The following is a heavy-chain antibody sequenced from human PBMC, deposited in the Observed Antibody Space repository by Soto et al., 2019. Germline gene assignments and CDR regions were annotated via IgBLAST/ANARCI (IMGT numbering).Heavy chain of an antibody. V-gene: IGHV3-30*18. CDR1: GFTFSSYG. J-gene: IGHJ2*01. Sequence: QVQLVESGGGVVQPGRSLRLSCAASGFTFSSYGMHWVRQAPGKGLEWVAVISYDGSNKYYADSVKGRFTISRDNSKNTLYLQMNRLRAEDTAVYYCAKPYSSSWYGWYFDLWGRGTLVTVSS. D-gene: IGHD6-13*01. CDR3: AKPYSSSWYGWYFDL. CDR2: ISYDGSNK.